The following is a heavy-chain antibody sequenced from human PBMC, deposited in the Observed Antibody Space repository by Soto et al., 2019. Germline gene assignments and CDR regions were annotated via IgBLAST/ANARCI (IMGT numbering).Heavy chain of an antibody. D-gene: IGHD1-26*01. CDR3: AKGGVGSTSNAFDI. V-gene: IGHV3-30*18. CDR2: ISYDGSNK. CDR1: GFTFRGYG. Sequence: QVQLVESGGGVVQPGRSLRLSWAASGFTFRGYGTHWVRQAPATGLEWVAVISYDGSNKYYADSVKGRFTISRDTSKNTLYLEMNSLRAEDTAVYSCAKGGVGSTSNAFDIWGQGTMVTVSS. J-gene: IGHJ3*02.